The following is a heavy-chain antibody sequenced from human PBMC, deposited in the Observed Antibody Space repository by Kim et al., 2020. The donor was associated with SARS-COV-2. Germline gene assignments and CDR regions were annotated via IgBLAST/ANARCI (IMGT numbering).Heavy chain of an antibody. Sequence: SVKVSCKASGGTFSSYAISWVRQAPGQGLEWMGGIIPIFGTANYAQKFQGRVTITADESTSTAYMELSSLRSEDTAVYYCAREVYSSSWHYYAMDVWGQGTTVTVSS. V-gene: IGHV1-69*13. CDR1: GGTFSSYA. CDR3: AREVYSSSWHYYAMDV. J-gene: IGHJ6*02. CDR2: IIPIFGTA. D-gene: IGHD6-6*01.